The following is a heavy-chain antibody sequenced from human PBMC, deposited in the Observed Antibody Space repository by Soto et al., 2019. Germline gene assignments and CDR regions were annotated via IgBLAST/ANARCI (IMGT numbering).Heavy chain of an antibody. D-gene: IGHD3-3*01. CDR3: AKDGPDDFWSGYTFDY. CDR1: GFTFSSYA. CDR2: ISGSGGST. V-gene: IGHV3-23*01. J-gene: IGHJ4*02. Sequence: GGSLRLSCAASGFTFSSYAMSWVRQAPGKGLEWVSAISGSGGSTYYADSVKGRFTISRDNSKNTLYLQMNSLRAEDTAVYYCAKDGPDDFWSGYTFDYWGQGTLVTVSS.